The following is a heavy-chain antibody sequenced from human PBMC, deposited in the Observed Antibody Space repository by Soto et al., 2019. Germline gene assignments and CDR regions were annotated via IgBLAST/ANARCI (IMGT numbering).Heavy chain of an antibody. V-gene: IGHV1-2*02. CDR1: GYTFTGYY. CDR2: INPNSGGT. CDR3: ARNLPFLAGTYYYYGMDV. J-gene: IGHJ6*02. Sequence: QVQLVQSGAEVKKPGASVKVSCRASGYTFTGYYMHWVRQAPGQGLEWMGWINPNSGGTNYAQKFQGRVTMTRDTSISTAYMELSRLRSDDTAVYYCARNLPFLAGTYYYYGMDVWGQGTTVTVSS. D-gene: IGHD6-19*01.